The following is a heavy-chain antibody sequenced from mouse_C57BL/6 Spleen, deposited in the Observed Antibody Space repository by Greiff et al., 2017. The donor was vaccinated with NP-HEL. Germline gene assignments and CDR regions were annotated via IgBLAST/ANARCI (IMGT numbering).Heavy chain of an antibody. Sequence: EVQLQQSVAELVRPGASVKLSCTASGFNIKNTYMHWVKQRPEQGLEWIGRIDPANGNTKYAPKFQGKATITADTSSNTAYLQLSSLTSEDTAIYYCAIELKLRWLPPYAMDYWGQGTSVTVSS. CDR3: AIELKLRWLPPYAMDY. CDR1: GFNIKNTY. CDR2: IDPANGNT. D-gene: IGHD2-2*01. J-gene: IGHJ4*01. V-gene: IGHV14-3*01.